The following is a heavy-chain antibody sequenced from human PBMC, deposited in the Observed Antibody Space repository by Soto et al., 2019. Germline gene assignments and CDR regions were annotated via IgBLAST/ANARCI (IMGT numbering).Heavy chain of an antibody. CDR2: IYYSGST. CDR1: GGSISSGDYY. V-gene: IGHV4-61*08. Sequence: PSETLSLTCTVSGGSISSGDYYWSCMRQPQGKGLEWIGYIYYSGSTNYNPSLKSRVTISVDTSKNQFSLKLSSVTAADTAVYYCVRGGYGYSGYHNNWCDPGGQGTLVTVYS. CDR3: VRGGYGYSGYHNNWCDP. J-gene: IGHJ5*02. D-gene: IGHD5-12*01.